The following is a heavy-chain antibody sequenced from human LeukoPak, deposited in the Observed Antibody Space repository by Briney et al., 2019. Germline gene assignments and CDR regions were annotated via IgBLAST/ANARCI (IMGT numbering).Heavy chain of an antibody. Sequence: SETLSLTCAVYGGSFSGYYWSWIRQPPGKGLEWIGEISHSGSTNCNPSLKSRVTISVDTSKNQFSLKLSSVTAADTAVYYCARAPIAVAVAGGENWFDPWGQGTLVTVSS. D-gene: IGHD6-19*01. CDR3: ARAPIAVAVAGGENWFDP. CDR1: GGSFSGYY. J-gene: IGHJ5*02. V-gene: IGHV4-34*01. CDR2: ISHSGST.